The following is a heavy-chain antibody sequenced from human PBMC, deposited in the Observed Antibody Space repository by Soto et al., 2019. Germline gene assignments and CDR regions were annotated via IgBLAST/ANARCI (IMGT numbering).Heavy chain of an antibody. CDR1: GYTFTSYD. J-gene: IGHJ6*02. CDR2: MNPNSGNT. V-gene: IGHV1-8*01. D-gene: IGHD6-19*01. CDR3: ARGLAVAEYYYYYGMDV. Sequence: ASVKVSCKASGYTFTSYDINWVRQATGQGLEWMGWMNPNSGNTGYAQKFQGRVTMTRNTSISTAYMELSSLRSEDTAVYYCARGLAVAEYYYYYGMDVWGQGTTVTVS.